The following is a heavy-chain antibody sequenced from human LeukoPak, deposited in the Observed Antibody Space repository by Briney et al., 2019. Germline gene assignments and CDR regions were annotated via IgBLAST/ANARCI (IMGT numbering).Heavy chain of an antibody. J-gene: IGHJ4*02. D-gene: IGHD2-21*02. V-gene: IGHV3-21*01. CDR2: ISSSSSYI. Sequence: GGSLRLSCAASGFTFSSHSMNWVRQAPGKGLELVSSISSSSSYIYYADSVKGRFTISRDNAKNSLYLQMNSLRAEDTAVYYCARATTADGDFDYWGQGTLVTVSS. CDR3: ARATTADGDFDY. CDR1: GFTFSSHS.